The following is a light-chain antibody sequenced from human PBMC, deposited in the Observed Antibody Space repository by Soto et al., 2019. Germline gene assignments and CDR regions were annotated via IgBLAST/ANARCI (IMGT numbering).Light chain of an antibody. V-gene: IGKV3-15*01. Sequence: EIVMTQSPATLSVSPRERATLSCRASQSVSHNLAWYQQKPGQAPRLLFYGASTRATGIPAMCSGSRSGKDFTLTISILQPEDFAVYYCQQSNSWPDTFGQGTKLEIK. CDR1: QSVSHN. J-gene: IGKJ2*01. CDR2: GAS. CDR3: QQSNSWPDT.